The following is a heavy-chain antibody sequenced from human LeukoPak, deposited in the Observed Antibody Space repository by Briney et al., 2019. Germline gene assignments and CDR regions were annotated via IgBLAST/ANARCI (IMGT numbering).Heavy chain of an antibody. D-gene: IGHD6-13*01. CDR2: IYPDDSRT. CDR1: GYRFTKSW. V-gene: IGHV5-51*01. CDR3: ARSSQSDSSSWYY. J-gene: IGHJ4*02. Sequence: GESLKISCKGSGYRFTKSWIGWVRQMPGKGLEWLGIIYPDDSRTRYSPSFQGQVTISVDKSITTAYLQWSSLKASDTAMYYCARSSQSDSSSWYYWGQGTLVTVSS.